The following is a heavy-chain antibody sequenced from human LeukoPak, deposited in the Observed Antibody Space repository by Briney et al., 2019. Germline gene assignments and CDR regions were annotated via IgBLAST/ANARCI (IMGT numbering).Heavy chain of an antibody. J-gene: IGHJ6*02. D-gene: IGHD4/OR15-4a*01. CDR2: LYDSDNNNYASGTT. CDR1: GDSIRVYY. V-gene: IGHV4-4*07. CDR3: ARGAKPANAAGLDV. Sequence: PSDTLSLTCTVFGDSIRVYYWSWIRQPAGKGLEWIGRLYDSDNNNYASGTTHANPSLRSRLTMSLDTSKNKPSLRLSSVTAADTAVYFCARGAKPANAAGLDVWGQGTTVTVSS.